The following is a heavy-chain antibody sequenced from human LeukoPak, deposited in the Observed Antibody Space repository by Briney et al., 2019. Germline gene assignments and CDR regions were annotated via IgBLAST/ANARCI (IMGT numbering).Heavy chain of an antibody. Sequence: SETLSLTCTVSGGSISSYYWSWIRQPAGKGLEWIGRIDTSGNTNYKPSLKSRVTVSVDTSKNQFSLKLSSVTAADTAVYYCARVSSSWYQDWYFDLWGRGTLVTVSS. V-gene: IGHV4-4*07. CDR2: IDTSGNT. CDR1: GGSISSYY. D-gene: IGHD6-13*01. J-gene: IGHJ2*01. CDR3: ARVSSSWYQDWYFDL.